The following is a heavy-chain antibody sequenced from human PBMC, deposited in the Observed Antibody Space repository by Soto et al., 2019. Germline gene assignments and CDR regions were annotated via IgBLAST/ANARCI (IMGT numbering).Heavy chain of an antibody. Sequence: GGSLRLSCAASGFTFSSYWMHWVRQAPGKGLVWVSRINSDGSSTSYADSVEGRFTISRDNARSTLYLQMNSLRAEDTAVYYCARGLGFCSGGSCPWGQGSLVIVSS. CDR3: ARGLGFCSGGSCP. CDR1: GFTFSSYW. J-gene: IGHJ5*02. V-gene: IGHV3-74*01. CDR2: INSDGSST. D-gene: IGHD2-15*01.